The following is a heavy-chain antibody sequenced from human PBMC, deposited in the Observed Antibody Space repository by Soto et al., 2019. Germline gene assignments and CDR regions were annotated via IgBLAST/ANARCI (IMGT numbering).Heavy chain of an antibody. Sequence: QVQLQESGPGLVKPSETLSLTCTVSGGSISSYYWSWIRQPPGKGLEWIGYIFYSGSTNYNPSLKGPVPIIVDPAKNPFSPEPSSVAAADTAVYYCARLYGLDAFDFWGQGTMVTVSS. CDR2: IFYSGST. V-gene: IGHV4-59*08. CDR1: GGSISSYY. J-gene: IGHJ3*01. CDR3: ARLYGLDAFDF. D-gene: IGHD3-16*02.